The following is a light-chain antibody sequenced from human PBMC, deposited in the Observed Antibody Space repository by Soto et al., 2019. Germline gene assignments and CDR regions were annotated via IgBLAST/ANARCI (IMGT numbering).Light chain of an antibody. Sequence: EIVLTQSPGTLSLSPGERATLSCRASQSVTSTYLAWYQQKPGQAPRLLIYGASTRATGIPARFSGSGSETDFTLTISSLQSEDFAVYYCQQYSGSPLTFGQGTKLDIK. CDR2: GAS. J-gene: IGKJ1*01. V-gene: IGKV3-20*01. CDR1: QSVTSTY. CDR3: QQYSGSPLT.